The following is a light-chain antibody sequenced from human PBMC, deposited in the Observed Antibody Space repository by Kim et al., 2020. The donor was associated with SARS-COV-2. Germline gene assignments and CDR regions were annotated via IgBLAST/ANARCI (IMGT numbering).Light chain of an antibody. V-gene: IGKV3-20*01. CDR3: QQYGSSPPYT. J-gene: IGKJ2*01. CDR1: QSVSISY. Sequence: IVLTQSPGTLSLSPGERATLSCRATQSVSISYLAWYQQKPGQAPRLLIYDASSRATGIPDRFSGSGSGTDFTLTISRLEPEDFAVYYCQQYGSSPPYTFGQGTKLEIK. CDR2: DAS.